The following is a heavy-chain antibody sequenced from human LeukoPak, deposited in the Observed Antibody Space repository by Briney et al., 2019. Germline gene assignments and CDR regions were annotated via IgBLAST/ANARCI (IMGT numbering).Heavy chain of an antibody. CDR1: GYTFTGYY. J-gene: IGHJ3*02. V-gene: IGHV1-8*02. Sequence: GASVKVSCKASGYTFTGYYMHWVRQATGQGLEWMGWMNPNSGNTGYAQKFQGRVTMTRNTSISTAYMELSSLRSEDTAVYYCARVDSSGWRIDIWGQGTMVTVSS. CDR2: MNPNSGNT. D-gene: IGHD6-19*01. CDR3: ARVDSSGWRIDI.